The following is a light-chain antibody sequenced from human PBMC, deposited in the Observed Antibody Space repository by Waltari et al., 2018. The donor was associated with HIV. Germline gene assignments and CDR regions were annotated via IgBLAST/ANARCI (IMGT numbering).Light chain of an antibody. J-gene: IGLJ2*01. CDR3: ASWDDSLGGYWI. V-gene: IGLV1-47*01. CDR2: MND. CDR1: TSNIGINY. Sequence: QHVVSQSPPACGTLGQRLTISCFCRTSNIGINYDYCYQHLPGTAPTLLIYMNDQRPSGVPDRISGSKSGTSASLAISGLRSEDAADYYCASWDDSLGGYWIFGGGTNLTVL.